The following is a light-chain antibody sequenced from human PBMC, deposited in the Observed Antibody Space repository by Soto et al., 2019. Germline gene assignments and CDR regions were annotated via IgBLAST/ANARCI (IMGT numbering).Light chain of an antibody. V-gene: IGKV1-39*01. Sequence: DIQMTQSPASLSASVGDRVTITCRASQSISGYLNWYLQKPGKAPKHLIYGASTLQSGVPSRFTGSGSETSFTLTISSLQPEDFGTYYCQQTYNTPVTFGPGTKVAI. J-gene: IGKJ3*01. CDR3: QQTYNTPVT. CDR1: QSISGY. CDR2: GAS.